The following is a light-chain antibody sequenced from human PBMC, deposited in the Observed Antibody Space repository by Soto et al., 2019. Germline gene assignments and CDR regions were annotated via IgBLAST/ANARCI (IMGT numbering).Light chain of an antibody. CDR2: SDD. V-gene: IGLV1-40*01. CDR1: SSNIGAGYV. J-gene: IGLJ1*01. Sequence: QSVLTQPPSVSGAPGQRVTISCTGSSSNIGAGYVVHWYQQLPGAAPKLLIFSDDNRPSGVPDRFSGSNSGTSASLTITGFQPEDEADYYSQSYDNNRDYVFGSGTKLTVL. CDR3: QSYDNNRDYV.